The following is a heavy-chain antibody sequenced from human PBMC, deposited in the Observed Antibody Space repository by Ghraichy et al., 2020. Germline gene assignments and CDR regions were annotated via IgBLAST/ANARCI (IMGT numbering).Heavy chain of an antibody. D-gene: IGHD6-13*01. J-gene: IGHJ5*02. CDR3: ARVWATYSSSWYAKGGYNCFDP. V-gene: IGHV4-34*01. CDR2: INNSGST. CDR1: GGSFSGYY. Sequence: SETLSLTCAVYGGSFSGYYWSWIRQPPGKGLEWIGEINNSGSTNYNPSLKSRVTISVDTSKNQFSRKLSSVTAADTAVYYCARVWATYSSSWYAKGGYNCFDPLCLVTLVTVSS.